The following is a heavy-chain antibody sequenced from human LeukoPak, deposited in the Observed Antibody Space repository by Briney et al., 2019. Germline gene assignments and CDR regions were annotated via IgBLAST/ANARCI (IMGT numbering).Heavy chain of an antibody. Sequence: ASVKVSCKAPGYTFTGYYMHWVRQAPGQGLEWMGWINPNSGGTNYAQKFQGRVTMTRDTSISTAYMELSRLRSDDTAVYYCATPTIFGAHFDYWGQGTLVTVSS. CDR2: INPNSGGT. J-gene: IGHJ4*02. CDR1: GYTFTGYY. D-gene: IGHD3-3*01. CDR3: ATPTIFGAHFDY. V-gene: IGHV1-2*02.